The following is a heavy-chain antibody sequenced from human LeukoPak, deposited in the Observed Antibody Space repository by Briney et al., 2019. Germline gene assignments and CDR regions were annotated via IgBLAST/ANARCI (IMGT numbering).Heavy chain of an antibody. CDR1: GYTFTSYD. CDR3: ARDGMGRVPAATAEDYYYYYYMDV. V-gene: IGHV1-8*02. J-gene: IGHJ6*03. Sequence: ASVKVSCKASGYTFTSYDINWVRQATGQGLEGMGWMNPNSGNTGYAQKFQGRVTMTRDTSTSTVYMELSSLRSEDTAVYYCARDGMGRVPAATAEDYYYYYYMDVWGKGTTVTISS. D-gene: IGHD2-2*01. CDR2: MNPNSGNT.